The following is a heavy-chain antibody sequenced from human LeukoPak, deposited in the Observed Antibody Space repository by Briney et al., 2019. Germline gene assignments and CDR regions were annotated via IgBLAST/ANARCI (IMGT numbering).Heavy chain of an antibody. CDR3: ARGRRLRYFDWSPSGVE. J-gene: IGHJ4*02. Sequence: ASVKVSCKASGYTFTSYYMHWVRQAPGQGLEWMGIINPSGGSTSYAQKFQGRVTMTRNTSISTAYMELSSLRSEDTAVYYCARGRRLRYFDWSPSGVEWGQGTLVTVSS. V-gene: IGHV1-46*01. CDR1: GYTFTSYY. CDR2: INPSGGST. D-gene: IGHD3-9*01.